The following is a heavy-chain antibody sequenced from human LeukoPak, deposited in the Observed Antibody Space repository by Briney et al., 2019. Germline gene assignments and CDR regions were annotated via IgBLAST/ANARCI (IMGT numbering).Heavy chain of an antibody. CDR1: GGSISSYY. CDR2: IYYSGST. Sequence: SSETLSLTCTVSGGSISSYYWSWIRQPPGKGLEWIGYIYYSGSTNYNPSLKSRVTISVDTSKNQFSLKLSSVTAADTAVYYCASTLYGDYPSGWGQGTLVTVSS. D-gene: IGHD4-17*01. V-gene: IGHV4-59*01. CDR3: ASTLYGDYPSG. J-gene: IGHJ4*02.